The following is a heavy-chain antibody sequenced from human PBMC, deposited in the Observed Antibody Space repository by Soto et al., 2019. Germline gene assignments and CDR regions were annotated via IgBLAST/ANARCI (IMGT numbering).Heavy chain of an antibody. D-gene: IGHD3-16*01. CDR3: ARALFTFTYGGQYVFDV. CDR2: IYYSGST. CDR1: GGSISSGGYY. V-gene: IGHV4-31*03. J-gene: IGHJ3*01. Sequence: SLTCTVSGGSISSGGYYWSWIRQHPGKGLEWIGYIYYSGSTYYNPSLKSRVTISVDTSKNQFSLKLSSVTAADTAVYYCARALFTFTYGGQYVFDVWGQGTEVTVSS.